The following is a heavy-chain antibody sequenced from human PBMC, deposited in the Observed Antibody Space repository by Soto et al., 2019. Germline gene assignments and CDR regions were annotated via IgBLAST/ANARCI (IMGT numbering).Heavy chain of an antibody. D-gene: IGHD1-7*01. CDR2: IIPILGIA. J-gene: IGHJ6*03. CDR1: GGTFSSYT. Sequence: ASVKVSCKASGGTFSSYTISWVRQAPGQGLEWMGRIIPILGIANYAQKFQGRVTITADKSTSTAYMELSSLRSEDTAVYYCARDWQLELRQTAYYYYMDVWGKGTTVTVSS. V-gene: IGHV1-69*04. CDR3: ARDWQLELRQTAYYYYMDV.